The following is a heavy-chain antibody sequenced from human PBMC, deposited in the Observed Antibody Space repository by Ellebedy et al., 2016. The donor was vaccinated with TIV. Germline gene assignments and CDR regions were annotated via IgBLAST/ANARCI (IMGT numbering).Heavy chain of an antibody. Sequence: SGPTLVKPTQTLTLTCTFSGFLLSTTRVSVSWIRQPPGKALEWLARFDWDDDKYFNTSLRTRLTISKDTSKNQVVLTMTNMDPVDTATYYCAGGRSSGWDFDYWGQGTLVTVSS. J-gene: IGHJ4*01. CDR3: AGGRSSGWDFDY. V-gene: IGHV2-70*11. CDR2: FDWDDDK. CDR1: GFLLSTTRVS. D-gene: IGHD6-19*01.